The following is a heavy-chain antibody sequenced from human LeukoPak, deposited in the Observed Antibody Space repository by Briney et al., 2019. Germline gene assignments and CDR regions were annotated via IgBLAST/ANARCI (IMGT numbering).Heavy chain of an antibody. Sequence: EASVKVSCKASGYTFTSYGISWVRQAPGQGLEWMGWISANNGYTNYAQKLQGRVTMTTDTSTTTAYMELTSLTSDDTAVYYCARDEHYYGSGTYYRRASTFDIWGQGTMVTVSS. J-gene: IGHJ3*02. CDR2: ISANNGYT. CDR1: GYTFTSYG. CDR3: ARDEHYYGSGTYYRRASTFDI. V-gene: IGHV1-18*04. D-gene: IGHD3-10*01.